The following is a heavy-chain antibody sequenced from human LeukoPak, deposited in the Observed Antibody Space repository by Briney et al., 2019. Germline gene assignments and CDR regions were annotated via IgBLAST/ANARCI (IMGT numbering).Heavy chain of an antibody. J-gene: IGHJ2*01. CDR1: GGSFSGYY. Sequence: PSETLPLTCAVYGGSFSGYYWSWIRQPPGKGLEWIGEINHSGSTNYNPSLKSRVTISVDTSKNQFSLKLSSVTAADTAVYYCARVRTRLYCSSTSCRYWYFDLWGRGPLVTVSS. CDR2: INHSGST. CDR3: ARVRTRLYCSSTSCRYWYFDL. D-gene: IGHD2-2*01. V-gene: IGHV4-34*01.